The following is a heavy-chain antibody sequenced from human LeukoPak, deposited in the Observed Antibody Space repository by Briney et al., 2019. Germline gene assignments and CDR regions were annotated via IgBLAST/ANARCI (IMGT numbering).Heavy chain of an antibody. J-gene: IGHJ4*02. D-gene: IGHD1-20*01. CDR2: INPNSGGT. CDR1: GYTFTGYY. Sequence: GASVKVSCKASGYTFTGYYMHWVGQAPGQRLEWMGRINPNSGGTNYAQKFQGRVTMTRDTSISTAYMELSRLRSDDTAVYYCARPVLKGYDNCGYWGQGTLFTVSS. CDR3: ARPVLKGYDNCGY. V-gene: IGHV1-2*06.